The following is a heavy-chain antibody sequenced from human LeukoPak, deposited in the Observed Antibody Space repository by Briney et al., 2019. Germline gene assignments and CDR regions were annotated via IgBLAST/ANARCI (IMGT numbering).Heavy chain of an antibody. Sequence: ASVKVSCKASGYTFTGYYMHWVRQAPGQGLEWMGWINPNSGGTNYAQKFQGRVTMTRDTSISTAYVELSRLRSDDTAVYYCAREWIAVAGTVSPWGQGTLVTVSS. CDR1: GYTFTGYY. V-gene: IGHV1-2*02. CDR2: INPNSGGT. CDR3: AREWIAVAGTVSP. J-gene: IGHJ5*02. D-gene: IGHD6-19*01.